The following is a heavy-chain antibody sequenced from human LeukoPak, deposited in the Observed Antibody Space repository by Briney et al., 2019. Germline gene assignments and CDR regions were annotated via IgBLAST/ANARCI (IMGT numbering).Heavy chain of an antibody. J-gene: IGHJ4*02. CDR3: ARDGFNHYGSGSQYYFDY. CDR1: GFTFSSYS. D-gene: IGHD3-10*01. Sequence: GGSLRLSCAASGFTFSSYSMNWVRQAPGKGLEWVSSISSSSSYIYYADSVKGRFTISRDNAKNSLYLQMNSLRAEDTAVYYCARDGFNHYGSGSQYYFDYWGQGTLVTVSS. CDR2: ISSSSSYI. V-gene: IGHV3-21*01.